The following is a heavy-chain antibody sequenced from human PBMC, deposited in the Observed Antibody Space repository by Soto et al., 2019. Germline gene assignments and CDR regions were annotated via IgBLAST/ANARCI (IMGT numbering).Heavy chain of an antibody. CDR3: AKAWSYSYGCSFDY. Sequence: GGSLRLSCAASGFTFSSYGMHWVRQAPGKGLEWVTVISYDGSNKYYADSVKDRFTISRDNSKNTLYLQMNSLRAEDTAVYYCAKAWSYSYGCSFDYWGQGTLVTVSS. V-gene: IGHV3-30*18. J-gene: IGHJ4*02. CDR2: ISYDGSNK. CDR1: GFTFSSYG. D-gene: IGHD5-18*01.